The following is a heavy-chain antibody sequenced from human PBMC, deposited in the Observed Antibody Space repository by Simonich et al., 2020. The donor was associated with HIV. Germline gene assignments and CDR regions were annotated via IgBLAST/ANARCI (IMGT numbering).Heavy chain of an antibody. Sequence: QVQLVQSGAEVKKPGASVKVSCKASGYTLTDYTINWVRQAPGQGLEWMGRDKPTRCGTYYPQKCQGRVTMTRDKSITTAYMELSRLRSDDTAFYYCATHGPGSYSSALDIWGQGTMVTVSS. J-gene: IGHJ3*02. CDR3: ATHGPGSYSSALDI. D-gene: IGHD1-26*01. CDR1: GYTLTDYT. V-gene: IGHV1-2*06. CDR2: DKPTRCGT.